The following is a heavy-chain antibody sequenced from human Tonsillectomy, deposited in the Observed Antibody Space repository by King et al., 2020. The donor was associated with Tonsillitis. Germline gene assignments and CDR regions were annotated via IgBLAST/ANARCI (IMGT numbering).Heavy chain of an antibody. CDR2: IFNSWIT. V-gene: IGHV4-59*08. J-gene: IGHJ6*02. Sequence: QLQESGPGLVKPSETLSLTCTVSGGPISSYYWSWIRQPPGEGLEWIGYIFNSWITKYNPSLQSRVTISVDRSKNQFSLKLSSVTAADTAVYYCAGRHEGAVAGSYYYYGLDVWGQGTAVTVPS. D-gene: IGHD6-19*01. CDR1: GGPISSYY. CDR3: AGRHEGAVAGSYYYYGLDV.